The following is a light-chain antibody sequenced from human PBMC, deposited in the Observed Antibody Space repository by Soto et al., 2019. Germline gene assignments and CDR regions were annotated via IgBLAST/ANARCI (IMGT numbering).Light chain of an antibody. Sequence: DIQLTQSPSFLSASVGDRVTITFLASQGISSYLAWYQQKPGKAPKLLIHAASTLQSGVPSRFSGSGSGTEFTLTISSLQPEDFATYYCQQSYSTPWTFGQGTKVDIK. V-gene: IGKV1-9*01. CDR2: AAS. CDR3: QQSYSTPWT. J-gene: IGKJ1*01. CDR1: QGISSY.